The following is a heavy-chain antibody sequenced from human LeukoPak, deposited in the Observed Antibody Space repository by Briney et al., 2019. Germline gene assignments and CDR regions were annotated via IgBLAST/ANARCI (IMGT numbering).Heavy chain of an antibody. CDR3: ARELKHRSFYGSGSYYNRWVNWFDP. Sequence: ASVKVSCKASGYTFTSYGISWVRQAPGQGLEWMGWISAYNGNTNYAQKLQGRVTMTTDTSTSTAYMELRSLRSDDTAVYYCARELKHRSFYGSGSYYNRWVNWFDPWGQGTLVTVSS. J-gene: IGHJ5*02. D-gene: IGHD3-10*01. CDR2: ISAYNGNT. CDR1: GYTFTSYG. V-gene: IGHV1-18*01.